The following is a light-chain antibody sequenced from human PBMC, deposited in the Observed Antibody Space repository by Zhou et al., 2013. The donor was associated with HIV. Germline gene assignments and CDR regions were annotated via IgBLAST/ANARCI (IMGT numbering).Light chain of an antibody. CDR3: QQYQSLPPT. CDR2: DAS. V-gene: IGKV1-33*01. J-gene: IGKJ4*01. CDR1: QAIKNY. Sequence: DIQMTQSPSSLSASVGDRVTITCQASQAIKNYLSWYQQKPGKAPKLLIYDASNLETRVPSRFSGSGSGTDFNFTISSLQPEDIATYYCQQYQSLPPTFGGGPRWRSN.